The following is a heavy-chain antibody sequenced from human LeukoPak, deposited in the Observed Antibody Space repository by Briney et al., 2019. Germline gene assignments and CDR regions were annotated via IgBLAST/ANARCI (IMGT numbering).Heavy chain of an antibody. J-gene: IGHJ6*03. V-gene: IGHV3-74*01. CDR1: GFTFSSYW. Sequence: PGGSLRLACAASGFTFSSYWMHWVRQAPGKWLVWVSRINSDGSSTSYADSVKGRFTISRDNAKNTLYLQMNSLRAEDTAVYYCAREVVVPAAISRLYHYYMDVWGKGTTVTVSS. CDR2: INSDGSST. D-gene: IGHD2-2*01. CDR3: AREVVVPAAISRLYHYYMDV.